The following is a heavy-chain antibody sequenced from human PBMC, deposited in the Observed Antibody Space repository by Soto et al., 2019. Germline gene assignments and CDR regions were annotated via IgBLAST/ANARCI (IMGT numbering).Heavy chain of an antibody. J-gene: IGHJ4*02. Sequence: ASETLSLTCAVSGGSISSYYWTWIRQPQGKGLEWIGYVYNSGSTNYNPSLKSRVTISEDTSKSQFSLKVNSMTAADTAVYYCARYRREAVAGYTLDNWGQGILVTVSS. CDR1: GGSISSYY. CDR2: VYNSGST. CDR3: ARYRREAVAGYTLDN. V-gene: IGHV4-59*01. D-gene: IGHD6-13*01.